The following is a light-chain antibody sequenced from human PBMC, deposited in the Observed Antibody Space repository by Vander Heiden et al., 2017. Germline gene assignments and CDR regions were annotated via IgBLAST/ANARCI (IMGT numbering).Light chain of an antibody. Sequence: DIQMTPSPFTLSASVGDRVTITCRASQSISSWLAWYQQKPGKAPKLLIYKASSLESGVPSRFSGSGSGTEFTLTISSLQPDDVATYYCQQYKSFPLTFGGGTKVEIK. CDR2: KAS. CDR1: QSISSW. J-gene: IGKJ4*01. V-gene: IGKV1-5*03. CDR3: QQYKSFPLT.